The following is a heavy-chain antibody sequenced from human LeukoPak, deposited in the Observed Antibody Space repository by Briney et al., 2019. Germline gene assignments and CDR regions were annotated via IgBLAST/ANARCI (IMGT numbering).Heavy chain of an antibody. V-gene: IGHV4-34*01. D-gene: IGHD2-2*02. Sequence: SETLSLTCAVYRGSFSGYYWSWIRQPPGKGLEWIGEINHSGSTNYNPSLKSRVTISVDTSKNQFSLKPSSVTAADTAVYYCARGPIVVVPAAIRRYFQHWGQGTLVTVSS. CDR3: ARGPIVVVPAAIRRYFQH. J-gene: IGHJ1*01. CDR1: RGSFSGYY. CDR2: INHSGST.